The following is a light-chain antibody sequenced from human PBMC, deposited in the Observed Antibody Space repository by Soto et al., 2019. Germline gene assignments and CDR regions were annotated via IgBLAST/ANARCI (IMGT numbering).Light chain of an antibody. V-gene: IGKV1-6*01. CDR2: ATS. J-gene: IGKJ1*01. CDR3: LQDYSYPRT. CDR1: QGIRND. Sequence: AIPMTQSPSSLSASVGDRVTITCRASQGIRNDLGWYQQRPGKAPKIVIYATSNLQTGVPSRFSGSGSGTDFTLTICSLQPEDFAAYYCLQDYSYPRTFGQGTKVEIK.